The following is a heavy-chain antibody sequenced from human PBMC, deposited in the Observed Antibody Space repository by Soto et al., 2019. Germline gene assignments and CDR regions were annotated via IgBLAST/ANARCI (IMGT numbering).Heavy chain of an antibody. D-gene: IGHD2-21*02. J-gene: IGHJ6*02. V-gene: IGHV1-46*01. CDR1: GYTFTSYY. CDR2: INPSGGST. CDR3: ARDRVVGTASYYYYYYGMDF. Sequence: ASVKVSCKASGYTFTSYYMHWVRQAPGQGLEWMGIINPSGGSTSYAQKFQGRVTMTRDTSTSTVYMELSSLRSEDTAVYYCARDRVVGTASYYYYYYGMDFWGQGTTVTVSS.